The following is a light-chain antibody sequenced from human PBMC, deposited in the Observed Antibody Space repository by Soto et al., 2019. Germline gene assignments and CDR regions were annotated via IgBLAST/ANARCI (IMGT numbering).Light chain of an antibody. V-gene: IGKV3-20*01. CDR2: GAS. Sequence: EIVLTQSPGTLSLSPGERATLSCRASQSVTSAYLAWYQQKPGQAPRLLIYGASGRATGIPDRFSGSGSGTDFALTISRLEPEDFAVYYGQQYGNSPQWTFGQGPKVEIK. CDR3: QQYGNSPQWT. CDR1: QSVTSAY. J-gene: IGKJ1*01.